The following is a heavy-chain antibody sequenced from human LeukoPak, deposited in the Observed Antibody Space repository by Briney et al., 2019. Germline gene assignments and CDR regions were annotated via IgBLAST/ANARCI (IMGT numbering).Heavy chain of an antibody. CDR2: INPNSGGT. V-gene: IGHV1-2*02. D-gene: IGHD3-3*01. CDR1: GYTFTGYY. J-gene: IGHJ6*02. CDR3: ARVHRAEPYYDFWSGYPAGDYYYYGMDV. Sequence: ASVKVSCKASGYTFTGYYMHWVRQAPGQGLEWMGWINPNSGGTNYAQKFQGRVTMTRDTSISTAYMELSRLRSDDTAVYYCARVHRAEPYYDFWSGYPAGDYYYYGMDVWGQGTTVTVSS.